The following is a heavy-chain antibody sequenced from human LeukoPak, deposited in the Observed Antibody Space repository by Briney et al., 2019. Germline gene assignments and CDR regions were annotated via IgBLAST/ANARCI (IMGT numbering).Heavy chain of an antibody. J-gene: IGHJ5*02. V-gene: IGHV1-69*05. CDR2: IIPIFGTA. CDR1: GGTFSSYA. Sequence: SVKVSCKASGGTFSSYAISWVRQAPGQGLEWMGGIIPIFGTANYAQKFQGRVTITTDESTSTAYMELSSLRTEDTAVYYCASLRTGTNNWFDPWGQGTLVTVSS. CDR3: ASLRTGTNNWFDP. D-gene: IGHD1-1*01.